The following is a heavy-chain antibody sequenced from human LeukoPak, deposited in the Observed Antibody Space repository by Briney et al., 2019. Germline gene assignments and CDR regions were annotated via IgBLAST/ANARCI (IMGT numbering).Heavy chain of an antibody. CDR1: GGSFSGYY. CDR3: ARGGIVGATRAWFDP. CDR2: INHSGST. Sequence: SETLSLTCAVYGGSFSGYYWSWIRQPPGKRLEWIGEINHSGSTNYNPSLKSRVTISVDTSKNQFSLKLSSVTAADTAVYYCARGGIVGATRAWFDPWGQGTLVTVSS. D-gene: IGHD1-26*01. J-gene: IGHJ5*02. V-gene: IGHV4-34*01.